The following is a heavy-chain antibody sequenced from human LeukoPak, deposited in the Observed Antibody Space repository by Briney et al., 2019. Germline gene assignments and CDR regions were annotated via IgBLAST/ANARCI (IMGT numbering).Heavy chain of an antibody. V-gene: IGHV4-38-2*02. CDR1: AYSISSGYY. Sequence: SETLSLTCTVSAYSISSGYYWGWIRQPPGKGLEWIGSIYHSGSTYYNPSLKSRVTVSLDTSKNQFSLKLRSVTAADTAVYYXXXGKSRGSHIDYWGQGTLVIVSS. CDR3: XXGKSRGSHIDY. CDR2: IYHSGST. J-gene: IGHJ4*02. D-gene: IGHD1-26*01.